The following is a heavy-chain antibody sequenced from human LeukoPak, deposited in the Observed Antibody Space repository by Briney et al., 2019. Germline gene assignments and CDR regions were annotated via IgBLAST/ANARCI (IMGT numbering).Heavy chain of an antibody. D-gene: IGHD3-22*01. Sequence: SETLSLTCAVYGGSFSGYYWSWIWQPPGKGLEWIGNIYYSGSTNYNPSLKSRVTISVDTSKNQFSLKLSSVTAADTAVYYCTRGSIAYYYMDVWGKGTTVTISS. CDR1: GGSFSGYY. CDR2: IYYSGST. V-gene: IGHV4-59*01. CDR3: TRGSIAYYYMDV. J-gene: IGHJ6*03.